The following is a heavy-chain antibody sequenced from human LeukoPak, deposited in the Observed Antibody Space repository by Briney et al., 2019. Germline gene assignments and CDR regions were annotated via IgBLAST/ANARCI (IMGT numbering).Heavy chain of an antibody. J-gene: IGHJ5*02. CDR1: GHTFTSYG. Sequence: ASVKVSCKASGHTFTSYGISWVRQAPGQGLEWMGRISAYNGNTNYAQKLQGRVTMTTDTSTSTAYMELRSLRSDDTAVYYCARDGAPVWYQLLSEANWFDPWGQGTLVTVSS. CDR3: ARDGAPVWYQLLSEANWFDP. D-gene: IGHD2-2*01. CDR2: ISAYNGNT. V-gene: IGHV1-18*01.